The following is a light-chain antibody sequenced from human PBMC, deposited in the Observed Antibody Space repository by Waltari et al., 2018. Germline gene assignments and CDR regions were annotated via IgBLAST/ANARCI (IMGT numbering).Light chain of an antibody. CDR3: QAWQSNTGV. CDR2: QDS. Sequence: YELTQPPSVSVSPGQTAIITCSGHKLGDQYASWYRQKPGQSPVLVSYQDSERPSGIPGRFSGSNSGNTATLTIGGTQAMDEADYYCQAWQSNTGVFGTGTKVTVL. V-gene: IGLV3-1*01. J-gene: IGLJ1*01. CDR1: KLGDQY.